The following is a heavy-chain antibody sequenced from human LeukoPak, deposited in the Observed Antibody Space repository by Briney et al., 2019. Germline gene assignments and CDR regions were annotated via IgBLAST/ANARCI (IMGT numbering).Heavy chain of an antibody. J-gene: IGHJ4*02. Sequence: PGGSLRLSCAASGFTFDDYAMHWVRQAPGKGLEWVSGISWNSGSIGYADSVKGRFTISRDNAKNSLYLQMNSLRADDTAVYYCARSVVVAATEPSYYFDYWGQGTLVTVSS. D-gene: IGHD2-15*01. V-gene: IGHV3-9*01. CDR2: ISWNSGSI. CDR1: GFTFDDYA. CDR3: ARSVVVAATEPSYYFDY.